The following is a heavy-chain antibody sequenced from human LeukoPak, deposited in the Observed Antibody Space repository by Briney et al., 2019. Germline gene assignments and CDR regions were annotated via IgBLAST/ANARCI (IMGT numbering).Heavy chain of an antibody. CDR1: GGTFSSYA. V-gene: IGHV1-69*13. Sequence: SVTVSCKASGGTFSSYARRWVRQAPGQGLEWMGGIIPIFGTANYAQKFQGRVMIIADESTSTAYMELSSLRSEDTAVYYFATGRELLCAFAIWGQGTMVTVSS. CDR2: IIPIFGTA. CDR3: ATGRELLCAFAI. J-gene: IGHJ3*02. D-gene: IGHD1-26*01.